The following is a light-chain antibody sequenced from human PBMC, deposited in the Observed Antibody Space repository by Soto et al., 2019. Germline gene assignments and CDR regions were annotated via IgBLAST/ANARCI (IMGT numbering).Light chain of an antibody. CDR2: RAS. Sequence: DIVMTQSPDSLAVSLGERATINCKSSQSVSSSSSYKHYLAWYQQKPGQPPKLLISRASIRESGVPDRFSGSGSGTDFTLTISSLQPDDFATYYCQQYNSYWTFGQGTKVEIK. J-gene: IGKJ1*01. CDR1: QSVSSSSSYKHY. CDR3: QQYNSYWT. V-gene: IGKV4-1*01.